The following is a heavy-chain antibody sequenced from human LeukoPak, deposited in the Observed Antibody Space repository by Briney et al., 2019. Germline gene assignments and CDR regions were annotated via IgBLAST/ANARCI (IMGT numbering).Heavy chain of an antibody. CDR1: GFTFSSYG. D-gene: IGHD3-10*01. Sequence: GRSLRLSCAASGFTFSSYGMHWVRQAPGKGLEWVAVISYDGSNKYYADSVKGRFTISRDNSKNTLYLQMNSLRAEDTAVYYCAGGVRGLYYYYGMDVWGQGTTVTVSS. V-gene: IGHV3-30*03. J-gene: IGHJ6*02. CDR3: AGGVRGLYYYYGMDV. CDR2: ISYDGSNK.